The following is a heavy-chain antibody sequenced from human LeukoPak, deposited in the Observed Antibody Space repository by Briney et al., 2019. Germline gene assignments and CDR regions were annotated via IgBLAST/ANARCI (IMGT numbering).Heavy chain of an antibody. CDR2: INPSGGST. D-gene: IGHD3-3*01. CDR3: ARDLSGEKYYDFWSGLWFDP. Sequence: ASVKVSCTASGYTFTSYFIHWVRQAPGQGLEWMGIINPSGGSTSYAQKFQGRVTMTRDMSTSTVYMELSSLRSEDTAVYYCARDLSGEKYYDFWSGLWFDPWGQGTLVTVSS. J-gene: IGHJ5*02. V-gene: IGHV1-46*01. CDR1: GYTFTSYF.